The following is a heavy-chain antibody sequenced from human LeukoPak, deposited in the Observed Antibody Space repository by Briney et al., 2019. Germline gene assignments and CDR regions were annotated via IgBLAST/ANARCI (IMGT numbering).Heavy chain of an antibody. CDR1: GYTFTSYA. D-gene: IGHD5-24*01. J-gene: IGHJ6*03. V-gene: IGHV1-3*01. CDR2: INAGNGNT. Sequence: GASVKVSCKASGYTFTSYAMHWVRQAPGQRLEWMGWINAGNGNTKYSQKFQGRVTITRDTSASTAYMELSSLRSEDTAVYYCAREMATIKRYYYYYYYMDVWGKGTTVTVSS. CDR3: AREMATIKRYYYYYYYMDV.